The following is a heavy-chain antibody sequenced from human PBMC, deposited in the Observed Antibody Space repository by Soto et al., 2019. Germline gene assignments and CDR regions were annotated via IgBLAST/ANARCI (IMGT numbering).Heavy chain of an antibody. CDR3: AREFNSSPARGPNWFDP. Sequence: QVQLQESGPGLVQPSGTLSLTCAVSGDSINNSHWWSWVRQTPGKGLEWIGETYHSGTTNYNPSLKTRVTISIDKSTYQFSLKMNSVTAADTAVYYCAREFNSSPARGPNWFDPWGQGTLVTVSS. J-gene: IGHJ5*02. CDR1: GDSINNSHW. CDR2: TYHSGTT. D-gene: IGHD6-13*01. V-gene: IGHV4-4*02.